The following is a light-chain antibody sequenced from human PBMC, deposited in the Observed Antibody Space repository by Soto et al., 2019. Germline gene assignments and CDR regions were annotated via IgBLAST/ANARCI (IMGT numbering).Light chain of an antibody. CDR1: QSVGGD. Sequence: EIVMPQSPATLSVSPGERATLSCRASQSVGGDLAWYQQKPGQAPRLLIYGASSRATGIPDRFSGSGSGTDFTLTISRLEPEDFAVYYCQQYGSSLITFGQGTRLEIK. V-gene: IGKV3-20*01. CDR3: QQYGSSLIT. J-gene: IGKJ5*01. CDR2: GAS.